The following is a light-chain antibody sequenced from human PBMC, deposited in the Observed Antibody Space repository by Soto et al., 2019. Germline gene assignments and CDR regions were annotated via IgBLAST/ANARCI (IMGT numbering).Light chain of an antibody. CDR3: SSYTTSSSYV. Sequence: QSVLTQPASVSGSPGRSITISCTGTSSDVGGYIYVSWYQQHPGKAPKLMIYDVTSRPSGVSYRFSGSKSGNTASLTISGLQAEDEADYYCSSYTTSSSYVFGTGTKVT. CDR2: DVT. V-gene: IGLV2-14*01. J-gene: IGLJ1*01. CDR1: SSDVGGYIY.